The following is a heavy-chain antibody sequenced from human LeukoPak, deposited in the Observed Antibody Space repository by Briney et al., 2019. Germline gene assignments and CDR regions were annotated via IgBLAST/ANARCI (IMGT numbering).Heavy chain of an antibody. CDR2: ISYDGSNK. V-gene: IGHV3-30-3*01. J-gene: IGHJ4*02. D-gene: IGHD6-13*01. Sequence: PGGSLRLSCAASGFTFSSYAMHWVRQAPGKGLEWVAVISYDGSNKYYADSVEGRFTISRDNSKNTLYLQMNSLRAEDTAVYYCNGGAAAAADYWGQGTLVTVSS. CDR3: NGGAAAAADY. CDR1: GFTFSSYA.